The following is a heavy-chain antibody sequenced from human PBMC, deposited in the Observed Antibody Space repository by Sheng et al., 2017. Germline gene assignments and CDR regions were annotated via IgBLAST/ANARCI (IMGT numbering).Heavy chain of an antibody. Sequence: QVQLVQSGAEVKKPGSSVKVSCKASGGSFSSYPISWVRQAPGQGLEWMGGIIPMFGKANYAQKSLGRVTITADESTSTAYMELSSLRSEDTAVYYCARGPYYGSGSYYRWFDPWGQGTLVTVS. CDR1: GGSFSSYP. D-gene: IGHD3-10*01. V-gene: IGHV1-69*13. CDR3: ARGPYYGSGSYYRWFDP. J-gene: IGHJ5*02. CDR2: IIPMFGKA.